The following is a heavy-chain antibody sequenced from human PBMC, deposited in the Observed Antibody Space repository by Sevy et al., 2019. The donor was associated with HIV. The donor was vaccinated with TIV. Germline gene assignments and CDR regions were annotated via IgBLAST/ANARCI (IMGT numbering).Heavy chain of an antibody. J-gene: IGHJ4*02. CDR2: LSFGCGEI. CDR1: GFTFSKYS. Sequence: GGSPGLSCAASGFTFSKYSMSWVRQPPGKGLEWVSTLSFGCGEINYADSVKGRFTISRDNSKSSVYLQMNNLRPEDTAVYYCAREGCTKPHDYWGQGTLVTVSS. CDR3: AREGCTKPHDY. V-gene: IGHV3-23*01. D-gene: IGHD2-8*01.